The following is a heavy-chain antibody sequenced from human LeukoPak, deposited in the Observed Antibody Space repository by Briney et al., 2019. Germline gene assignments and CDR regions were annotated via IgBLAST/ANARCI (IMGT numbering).Heavy chain of an antibody. CDR3: ARGDYYGSGSLGY. Sequence: GGSLRLSCAASGFTVSSNYMSWVRQAPGKGLEWVSVIYSGGSTYYADSVKGRFTISRDNSKNTLYLQMNSLRAEDTAVYYCARGDYYGSGSLGYWGQGTLVTVSS. CDR1: GFTVSSNY. V-gene: IGHV3-66*01. J-gene: IGHJ4*02. D-gene: IGHD3-10*01. CDR2: IYSGGST.